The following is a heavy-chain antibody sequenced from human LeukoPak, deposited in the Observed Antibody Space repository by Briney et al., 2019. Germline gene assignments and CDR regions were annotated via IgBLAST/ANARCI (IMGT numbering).Heavy chain of an antibody. J-gene: IGHJ6*02. Sequence: GGSLRLSRTASGFTVSSNSMSWVRQAPGKGLEWVSSISGSGNRTYYADSVKGRFTISRDNSKNTLFLQMNSLRAEDTAVYYCAKNLYCGGGSCYPSALGMDVWGQGTTVTVSS. CDR2: ISGSGNRT. CDR1: GFTVSSNS. V-gene: IGHV3-23*01. CDR3: AKNLYCGGGSCYPSALGMDV. D-gene: IGHD2-15*01.